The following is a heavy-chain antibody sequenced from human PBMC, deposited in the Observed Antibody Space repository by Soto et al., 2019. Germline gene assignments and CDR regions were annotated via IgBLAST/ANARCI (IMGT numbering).Heavy chain of an antibody. CDR3: ATTESSAVAGPYYYYGMDV. CDR2: FDPEDGET. Sequence: ASVKVSCKVSGYTLTELSMHWVRQAPGKGLEWMGGFDPEDGETIYAQKFQGRVTMTEDTSTDTAYMELSSLRSEDTAVYYCATTESSAVAGPYYYYGMDVWGQGTTVTVSS. CDR1: GYTLTELS. J-gene: IGHJ6*02. V-gene: IGHV1-24*01. D-gene: IGHD6-19*01.